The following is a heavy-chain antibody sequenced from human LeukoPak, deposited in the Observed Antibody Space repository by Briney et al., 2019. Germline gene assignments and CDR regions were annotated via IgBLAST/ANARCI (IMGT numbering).Heavy chain of an antibody. V-gene: IGHV1-69*04. J-gene: IGHJ4*02. D-gene: IGHD2-15*01. CDR3: ARDNPPYCNGGSCYSY. CDR1: GGTFSSYA. CDR2: IIPIIDLA. Sequence: SVKVSCKASGGTFSSYAISWVRQAPGQGLEWMGRIIPIIDLANYAQKFQGRVTITADESTSTAYMELSSLRSEDTAIYYCARDNPPYCNGGSCYSYWGQGTLVTISS.